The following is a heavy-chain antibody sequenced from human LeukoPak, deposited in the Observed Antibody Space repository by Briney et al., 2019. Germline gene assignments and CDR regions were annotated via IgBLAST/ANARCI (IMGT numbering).Heavy chain of an antibody. V-gene: IGHV3-23*01. CDR1: GFTFNIYA. J-gene: IGHJ4*02. Sequence: GGSLRLSCATSGFTFNIYAMSWVRQAPGKGLEWVSSITSSGDVTFYADSVKDRFTISRDNSKNTLYLQMSRLRAEDTAVYYCAKDRPNYHESNGHYYRPNGDYWGQGTLVTVSS. D-gene: IGHD3-22*01. CDR3: AKDRPNYHESNGHYYRPNGDY. CDR2: ITSSGDVT.